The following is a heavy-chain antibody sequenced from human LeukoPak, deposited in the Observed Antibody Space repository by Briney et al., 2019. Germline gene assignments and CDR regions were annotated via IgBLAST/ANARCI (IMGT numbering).Heavy chain of an antibody. CDR1: GFTFTNYG. CDR3: VRLSPYDSSGYYYDY. Sequence: GGSLRLSCAASGFTFTNYGMHWVRHALGKGLEWVSGIGTAGDTYYPGSVKGRFTISRENAKNSMYLQMNSLRAGDTAVYYCVRLSPYDSSGYYYDYWGQGTLVTVSS. J-gene: IGHJ4*02. V-gene: IGHV3-13*01. D-gene: IGHD3-22*01. CDR2: IGTAGDT.